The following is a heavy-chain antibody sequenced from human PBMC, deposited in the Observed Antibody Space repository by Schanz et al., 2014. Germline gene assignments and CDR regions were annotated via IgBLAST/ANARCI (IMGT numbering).Heavy chain of an antibody. V-gene: IGHV3-23*04. D-gene: IGHD2-21*02. CDR3: AKDLGVDCGDGCFNWYFDL. CDR2: VSSRSDEI. J-gene: IGHJ2*01. CDR1: GFTFSAYY. Sequence: EVQVVESGGDLVQPGGSLRLSCAASGFTFSAYYMDWVRQAPGKGLEWVAAVSSRSDEIKYADSVRGRFTISRDNSRSTMYLQMNSLRAEDTAVYFCAKDLGVDCGDGCFNWYFDLWGRGTLVTVSS.